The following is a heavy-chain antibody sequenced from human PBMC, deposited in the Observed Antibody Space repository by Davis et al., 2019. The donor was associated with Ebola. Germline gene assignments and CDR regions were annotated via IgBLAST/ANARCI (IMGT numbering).Heavy chain of an antibody. CDR1: GFTFSSFA. Sequence: PGGSLRLSCSASGFTFSSFAMHWVRQAPGKGLEYVSAISANGGSTFYADSVKGRFTISRDNSKNTLYLQMNSLRAEDTAVYYCVKDAVGATILPNYYYYGMDVWGQGTTVTVSS. V-gene: IGHV3-64*04. D-gene: IGHD1-26*01. CDR3: VKDAVGATILPNYYYYGMDV. J-gene: IGHJ6*02. CDR2: ISANGGST.